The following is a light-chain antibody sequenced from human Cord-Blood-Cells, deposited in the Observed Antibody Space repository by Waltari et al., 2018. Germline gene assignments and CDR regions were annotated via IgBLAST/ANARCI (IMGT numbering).Light chain of an antibody. CDR1: SSDVGGYNY. CDR3: SSYTSSSTYV. J-gene: IGLJ1*01. CDR2: DVS. V-gene: IGLV2-14*01. Sequence: QSALPPPASVSGSPGQPITISCTGTSSDVGGYNYVSWYQQHPSKAPKLMIYDVSNRPSGVSNRFSGSKSGNTASLTISGLQAEDEADYYCSSYTSSSTYVFGTGTKVTVL.